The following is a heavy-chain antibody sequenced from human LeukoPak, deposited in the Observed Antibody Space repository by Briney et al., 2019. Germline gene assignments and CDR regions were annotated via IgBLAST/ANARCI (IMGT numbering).Heavy chain of an antibody. J-gene: IGHJ4*02. CDR1: GFTFSSYA. V-gene: IGHV3-30-3*01. CDR3: TRVGYIDEGIDY. Sequence: GGSLRLSCAASGFTFSSYAMHWVRQAPGKGLEWVAVISYDGNNEYFADSVKGRFTISRDNSKNTLYLQMNSLRAEDTAIYYCTRVGYIDEGIDYWGQGTLVTVSS. CDR2: ISYDGNNE. D-gene: IGHD5-24*01.